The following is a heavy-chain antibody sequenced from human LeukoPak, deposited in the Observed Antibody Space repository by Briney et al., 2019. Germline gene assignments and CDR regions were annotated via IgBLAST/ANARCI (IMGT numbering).Heavy chain of an antibody. J-gene: IGHJ4*02. CDR2: ISYDGSNK. V-gene: IGHV3-30-3*01. Sequence: GSLRLSCAASGFTFSSYAMHWVRQAPGKGLEWVAVISYDGSNKYYADSVKGRFTISRDNSKNTLYLQMNSLRAEDTAVYYCARTNRGGSYYVLGYWGQGTLVTVSS. CDR3: ARTNRGGSYYVLGY. D-gene: IGHD1-26*01. CDR1: GFTFSSYA.